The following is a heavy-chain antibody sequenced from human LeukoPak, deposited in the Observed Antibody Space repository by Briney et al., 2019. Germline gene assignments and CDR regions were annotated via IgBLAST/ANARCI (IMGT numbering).Heavy chain of an antibody. J-gene: IGHJ1*01. CDR3: VKDESGNYETGHFQR. CDR2: TRYDGSNK. CDR1: GLTFSSYG. D-gene: IGHD1-26*01. Sequence: PGRSLRLSRAPSGLTFSSYGMHSVRQPPGKGRGWGVFTRYDGSNKYYADTVKGRFTISRDNFKNTLYVQMNSVRVEDTAVYYCVKDESGNYETGHFQRWGQGTLVTVSS. V-gene: IGHV3-30*02.